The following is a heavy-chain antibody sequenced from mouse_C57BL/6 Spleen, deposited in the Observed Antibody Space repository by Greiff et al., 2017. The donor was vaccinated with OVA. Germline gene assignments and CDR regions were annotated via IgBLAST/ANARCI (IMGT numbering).Heavy chain of an antibody. Sequence: QVQLQQSGAELVRPGTSVKVSCKASGYAFTNYLIEWVKQRPGQGLEWIGVINPGSGGTNYNEKFKGKATLTADKSSSTAYMQLSSLTSEDSAVYFCAGSRLRRDYFDYWGQGTTLTVSS. J-gene: IGHJ2*01. CDR3: AGSRLRRDYFDY. D-gene: IGHD2-4*01. CDR1: GYAFTNYL. CDR2: INPGSGGT. V-gene: IGHV1-54*01.